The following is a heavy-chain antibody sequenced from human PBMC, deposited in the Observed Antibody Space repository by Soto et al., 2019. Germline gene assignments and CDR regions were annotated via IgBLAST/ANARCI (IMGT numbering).Heavy chain of an antibody. CDR1: GYTFTSYD. J-gene: IGHJ4*02. D-gene: IGHD4-17*01. Sequence: QVQLVQSGAEVKKPGASVKVSCKASGYTFTSYDINWVRQATGQGLERMGWMSPNSGNTGFAQKFQVILTMTRNTSIGTAYMKMSSLRSEDTAVYFCAVARSSTVTTPYDYWGQGTLVTVSS. V-gene: IGHV1-8*01. CDR2: MSPNSGNT. CDR3: AVARSSTVTTPYDY.